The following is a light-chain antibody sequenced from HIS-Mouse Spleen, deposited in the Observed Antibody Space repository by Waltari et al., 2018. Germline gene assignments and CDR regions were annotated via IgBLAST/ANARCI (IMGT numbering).Light chain of an antibody. CDR3: QQSYSTPMYT. V-gene: IGKV1-39*01. J-gene: IGKJ2*01. Sequence: DIQMTQSPSSLSASVGDRVPITCRASQSISSYLNWYQQKPGKAHKLLIYAASSLQSGVPSRFSGSGSGTDFTLTISSLQPEDFATYYCQQSYSTPMYTFGQGTKLEIK. CDR1: QSISSY. CDR2: AAS.